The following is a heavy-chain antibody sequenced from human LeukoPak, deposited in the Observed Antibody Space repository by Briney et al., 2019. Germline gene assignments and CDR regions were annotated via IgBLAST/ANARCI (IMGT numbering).Heavy chain of an antibody. V-gene: IGHV1-8*02. CDR1: GYTFTNYE. CDR3: ASGDRYDFDH. J-gene: IGHJ4*02. Sequence: ASVTVSCKASGYTFTNYEINWVRQATGQGLEWMGWMNPNSGDTGYAQKFQGRVIITRNTSMSTAYMELNILTSEDTAVYYCASGDRYDFDHWGQRTHVTDSS. D-gene: IGHD1-1*01. CDR2: MNPNSGDT.